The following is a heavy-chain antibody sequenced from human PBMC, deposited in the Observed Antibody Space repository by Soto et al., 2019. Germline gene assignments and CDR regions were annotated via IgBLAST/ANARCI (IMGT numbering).Heavy chain of an antibody. Sequence: PSATLSLTCTVSGGSISGYYWNWIRQPPGKGLEYIGHIYYIGTTNYNPPLKSRATITVDTSKNQFSLKLTSVTAADTAVYFCARSGSKYGANAFDIWDQGTMVTVSS. CDR3: ARSGSKYGANAFDI. D-gene: IGHD5-18*01. CDR1: GGSISGYY. V-gene: IGHV4-59*01. J-gene: IGHJ3*02. CDR2: IYYIGTT.